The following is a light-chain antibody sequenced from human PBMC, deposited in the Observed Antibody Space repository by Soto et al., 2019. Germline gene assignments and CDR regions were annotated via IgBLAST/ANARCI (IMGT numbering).Light chain of an antibody. J-gene: IGLJ3*02. CDR1: SSDVGGYNY. CDR2: EVT. Sequence: QSALTQPASVSGSPGQSITISCTGTSSDVGGYNYVSWYQQHPAKAPKLMICEVTNRPSRVSNRFSGSKSGNTASLTISVLLAEDEADYYCSSYTSSYTWVFGGGTKVTVL. CDR3: SSYTSSYTWV. V-gene: IGLV2-14*01.